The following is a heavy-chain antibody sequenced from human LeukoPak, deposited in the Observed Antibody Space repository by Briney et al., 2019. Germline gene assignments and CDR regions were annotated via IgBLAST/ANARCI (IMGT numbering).Heavy chain of an antibody. D-gene: IGHD2-2*01. CDR2: INHSGST. V-gene: IGHV4-34*01. CDR3: ARGRVGIVVVPAAKGKLRWFDP. J-gene: IGHJ5*02. Sequence: PSETLSLTCAVYGGSFSGYYWSWIRQPPGKGLEWIGEINHSGSTNYNPSLKSRVTISVDTSKNQFSLKLSSVTAADTAVYYCARGRVGIVVVPAAKGKLRWFDPWGQGTLVTVSS. CDR1: GGSFSGYY.